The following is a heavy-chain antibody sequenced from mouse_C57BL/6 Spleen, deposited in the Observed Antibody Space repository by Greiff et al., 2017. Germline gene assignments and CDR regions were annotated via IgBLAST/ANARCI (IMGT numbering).Heavy chain of an antibody. D-gene: IGHD1-1*01. CDR3: ASPYYGSSPYYFDY. Sequence: VQLQQSGPELVKPGASVKISCKASGYAFSSSWMNWVKQRPGKGLEWIGRIYPGDGDTNYNGKFKGKATRTADKSSSTAYMPLSSLTSEDSAVYFCASPYYGSSPYYFDYWGQGTTLTVSS. CDR2: IYPGDGDT. CDR1: GYAFSSSW. J-gene: IGHJ2*01. V-gene: IGHV1-82*01.